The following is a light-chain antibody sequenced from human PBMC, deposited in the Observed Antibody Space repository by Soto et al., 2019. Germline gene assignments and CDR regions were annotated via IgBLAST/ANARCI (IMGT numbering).Light chain of an antibody. CDR2: KAS. V-gene: IGKV1-5*03. J-gene: IGKJ5*01. CDR1: QSISSW. CDR3: KQYNSYPIT. Sequence: DIQMTQSPSTLSASVGDRVTITCRASQSISSWLAWYQQKPGKAPKSLIYKASSLDSGVPSRFSGSGSGTGFTLTISSLQPDDFATYYCKQYNSYPITFGRGTRLEIK.